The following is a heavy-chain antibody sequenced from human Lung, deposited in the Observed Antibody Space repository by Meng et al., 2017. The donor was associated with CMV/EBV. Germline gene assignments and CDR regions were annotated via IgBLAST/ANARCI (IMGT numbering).Heavy chain of an antibody. J-gene: IGHJ6*02. V-gene: IGHV1-69*05. D-gene: IGHD3-16*01. CDR3: AKYASSGSANNMGV. CDR2: IIAIFGTA. Sequence: SXXVSXKASGGTFSSYAISWVRQDPGQGLEWRGGIIAIFGTANYAQKFQDRVTITTDESTSTAYMELSSLRSEDTAVYYCAKYASSGSANNMGVGGRGTXVTVSS. CDR1: GGTFSSYA.